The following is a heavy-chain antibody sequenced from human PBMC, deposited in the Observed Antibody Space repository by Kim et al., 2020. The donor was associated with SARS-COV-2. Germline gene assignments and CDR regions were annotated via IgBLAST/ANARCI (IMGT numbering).Heavy chain of an antibody. Sequence: SETLSLTCAVYGGSFSGYYWSWIRQPPGKGLEWIGEINHSGSTNYNPSLKSRVTISVDTSKNQFSLKLSSVTAADTAVYYCARVRQQQLADTFFDYWGQGTLVTVSS. J-gene: IGHJ4*02. CDR1: GGSFSGYY. CDR2: INHSGST. CDR3: ARVRQQQLADTFFDY. D-gene: IGHD6-13*01. V-gene: IGHV4-34*01.